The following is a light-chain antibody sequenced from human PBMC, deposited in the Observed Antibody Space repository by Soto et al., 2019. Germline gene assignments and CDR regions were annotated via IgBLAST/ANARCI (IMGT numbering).Light chain of an antibody. J-gene: IGKJ5*01. CDR3: QQRSNWPSIT. CDR1: QDISTW. V-gene: IGKV1-12*02. Sequence: IQMTQAPSSVSASLGDRVTITCRASQDISTWLAWYQQKPGRAPKLLIYEASSRATGIPGRFSGSGSGTDFTLTISSLEPEDFVVYYCQQRSNWPSITFGQGTRLEI. CDR2: EAS.